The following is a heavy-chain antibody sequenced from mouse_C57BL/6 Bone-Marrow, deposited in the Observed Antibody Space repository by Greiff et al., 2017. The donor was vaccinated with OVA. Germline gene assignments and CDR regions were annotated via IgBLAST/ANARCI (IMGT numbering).Heavy chain of an antibody. D-gene: IGHD2-3*01. CDR3: ASHDGYNYAMDY. V-gene: IGHV1-52*01. CDR2: IDPSDSDT. J-gene: IGHJ4*01. Sequence: VQLQQPGAELVRPGSSVKLSCKASGYTFTSYWMHWVKQRPIQGLEWIGNIDPSDSDTHYNQKFKDKATLTVDKSSSTAYMQLSSLTSEDSAVYYCASHDGYNYAMDYWGQGTSVTVSS. CDR1: GYTFTSYW.